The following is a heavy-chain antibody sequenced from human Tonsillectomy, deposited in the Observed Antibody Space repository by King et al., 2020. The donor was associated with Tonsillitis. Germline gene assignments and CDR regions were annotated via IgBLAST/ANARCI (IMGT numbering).Heavy chain of an antibody. CDR3: ARDDFWSGYPYYFDY. CDR2: FYTSGST. V-gene: IGHV4-4*07. D-gene: IGHD3-3*01. Sequence: VQLQESGPGLVKPSETLSLTCTVSGGSINNYYWSWIRQPAGKGLEWIGRFYTSGSTNYNPSLKSRVTMSVDTSKNHFSLKLSSVTAADTAVYYCARDDFWSGYPYYFDYWGQGNLVTVSS. CDR1: GGSINNYY. J-gene: IGHJ4*02.